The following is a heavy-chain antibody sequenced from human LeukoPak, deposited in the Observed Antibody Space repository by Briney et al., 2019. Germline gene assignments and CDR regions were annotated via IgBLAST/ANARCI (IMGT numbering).Heavy chain of an antibody. CDR3: ARRTYGSGSYYNFPFDN. CDR2: IYPGDSDT. Sequence: GESLKISCKGSGYSFTNYWIGWVRQMPGKGLEWMGIIYPGDSDTRYSPSFQGQVTISADKSISTAYLQWSSLKASDTAMYYCARRTYGSGSYYNFPFDNWGQGTLVTVSS. D-gene: IGHD3-10*01. V-gene: IGHV5-51*01. CDR1: GYSFTNYW. J-gene: IGHJ4*02.